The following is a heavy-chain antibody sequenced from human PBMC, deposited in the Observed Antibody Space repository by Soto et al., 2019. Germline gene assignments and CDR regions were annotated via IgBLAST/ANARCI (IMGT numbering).Heavy chain of an antibody. D-gene: IGHD2-21*01. J-gene: IGHJ5*02. CDR2: IFSSCST. Sequence: NPSETXSLTCTVSGGSISDYAFVWIRHPAGKGLEWIGRIFSSCSTNYNPSLKGRITMSLDTSKNQFSLKLNSATATDTAVYFCERDQAVVVNAENWLDTWGQGILVTVSS. V-gene: IGHV4-4*07. CDR1: GGSISDYA. CDR3: ERDQAVVVNAENWLDT.